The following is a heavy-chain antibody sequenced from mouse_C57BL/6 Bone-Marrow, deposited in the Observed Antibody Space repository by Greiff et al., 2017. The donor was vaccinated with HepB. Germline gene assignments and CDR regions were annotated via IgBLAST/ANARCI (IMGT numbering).Heavy chain of an antibody. CDR1: GFSLTSYG. J-gene: IGHJ3*01. Sequence: VKLQESGPGLVQPSQSLSITCTVSGFSLTSYGVHWVRQPPGKGLEWLGVIWSGGSTDYNAAFISRLSISKDNSKSQVFFKMNSLQADDTAIYYCAKEAYYSNYGFAYWGQGTLVTVSA. D-gene: IGHD2-5*01. CDR2: IWSGGST. V-gene: IGHV2-4*01. CDR3: AKEAYYSNYGFAY.